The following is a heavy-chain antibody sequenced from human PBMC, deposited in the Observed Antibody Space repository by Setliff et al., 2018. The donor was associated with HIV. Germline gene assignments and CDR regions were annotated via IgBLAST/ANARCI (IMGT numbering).Heavy chain of an antibody. D-gene: IGHD2-2*01. CDR1: GYTFTGYH. V-gene: IGHV1-2*04. CDR2: INPNSGGT. CDR3: ARSQGIVPAAPLWY. Sequence: ASVKVSCKASGYTFTGYHMHWVRQAPGQGLEWMGWINPNSGGTNYAQKFQGWATMTRDTSISTAYMELSRLRSDDTAVYYCARSQGIVPAAPLWYWGQGTLVTVSS. J-gene: IGHJ4*02.